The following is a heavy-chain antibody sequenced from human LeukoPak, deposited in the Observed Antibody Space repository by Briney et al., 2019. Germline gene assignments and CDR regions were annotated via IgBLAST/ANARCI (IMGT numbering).Heavy chain of an antibody. CDR2: IKQDGSEK. V-gene: IGHV3-7*01. Sequence: PGESLRLSCAASGFTFSIYWMSWVRQAPGKGLEWVANIKQDGSEKYYVDSVKGRFTISRDNAKNSLYLQMNSLRAEDTAVYYCAREGWIKGYYYYMDVWGKGTTVTVSS. J-gene: IGHJ6*03. CDR1: GFTFSIYW. CDR3: AREGWIKGYYYYMDV. D-gene: IGHD5-12*01.